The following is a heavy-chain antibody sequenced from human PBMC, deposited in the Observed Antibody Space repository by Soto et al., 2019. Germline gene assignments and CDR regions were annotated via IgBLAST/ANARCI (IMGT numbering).Heavy chain of an antibody. J-gene: IGHJ4*02. V-gene: IGHV3-9*01. D-gene: IGHD6-6*01. CDR2: LSWNSDSI. CDR1: GFTFDDYA. Sequence: GVSLRLSWAASGFTFDDYAMHWVRQAPGKGLEWVSGLSWNSDSIGYADSVKGRFTISRDNAKNSLHLQMNGLRAEDTALYYCAKDMSASYSSSSHYSDSWGQGTLVTVSS. CDR3: AKDMSASYSSSSHYSDS.